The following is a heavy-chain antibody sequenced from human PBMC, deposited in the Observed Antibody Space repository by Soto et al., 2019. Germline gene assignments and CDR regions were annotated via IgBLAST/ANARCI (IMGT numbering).Heavy chain of an antibody. D-gene: IGHD1-26*01. J-gene: IGHJ6*03. Sequence: QVQLQESGPGLVKPSETLSLTCAVSGGSISISNWWSWVRQTPGKGLEWIGQIHHSGSTNYSPSRTRRVTIAVDKAKNQFARKMNSVTAADTAVYYCARGGYYFYMDVWGKGTTVTVSS. V-gene: IGHV4-4*02. CDR2: IHHSGST. CDR1: GGSISISNW. CDR3: ARGGYYFYMDV.